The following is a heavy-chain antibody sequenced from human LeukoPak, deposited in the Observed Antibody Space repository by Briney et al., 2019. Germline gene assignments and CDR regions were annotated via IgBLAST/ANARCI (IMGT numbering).Heavy chain of an antibody. CDR3: AREGYYGSGSPPSLYFDY. D-gene: IGHD3-10*01. V-gene: IGHV3-30*03. CDR1: EFTFSSYG. J-gene: IGHJ4*02. CDR2: ISDDGSNK. Sequence: GGSLRLSCVAAEFTFSSYGIHWVRQAPGKGLDWVAVISDDGSNKYYSDSVKGRFTISRDNSRSTLYLQMNSLRPEDTAIYYCAREGYYGSGSPPSLYFDYWGQGTLVTVSS.